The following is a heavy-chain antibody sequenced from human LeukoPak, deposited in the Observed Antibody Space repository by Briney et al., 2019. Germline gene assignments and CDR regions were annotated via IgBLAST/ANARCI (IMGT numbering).Heavy chain of an antibody. V-gene: IGHV4-31*11. CDR3: ASIPTRYDILTGYNFDY. J-gene: IGHJ4*02. D-gene: IGHD3-9*01. Sequence: KPSETLSLTCAVYGGSFSGYYWSWIRQHPGKGLEWIGYIYYSGSTYYNPSLKSRVTISVDTSKNQFSLKLSSVTAADTAVYYCASIPTRYDILTGYNFDYWGQGTLVTVSS. CDR2: IYYSGST. CDR1: GGSFSGYY.